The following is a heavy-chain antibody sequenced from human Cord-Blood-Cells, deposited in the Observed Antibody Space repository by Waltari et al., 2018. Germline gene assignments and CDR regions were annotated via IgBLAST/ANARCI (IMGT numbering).Heavy chain of an antibody. CDR2: ISYDGSNK. V-gene: IGHV3-30*18. Sequence: QVQLVESGGGVVQPGRSLRLPCAASGFTFSSYGMHWVRQAPGKGLEWVAVISYDGSNKYYADSVKGRFTISRDNSKNTLYLQMNSLRAEDTAVYYCAKDNLSGWGQGTLVTVSS. J-gene: IGHJ4*02. CDR1: GFTFSSYG. CDR3: AKDNLSG.